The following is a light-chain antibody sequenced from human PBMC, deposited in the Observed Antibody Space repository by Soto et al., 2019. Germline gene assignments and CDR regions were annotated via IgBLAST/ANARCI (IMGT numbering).Light chain of an antibody. Sequence: EIVMTQSPATLSVSPGERATLSFRASQSLDSNLAWYQQKPGQAPRLLIYGASTRATGIPDRFSGSESGTEFTLTISGLQSEDFAVYYCQQYNNWPWTFGRGTKVEIK. CDR1: QSLDSN. V-gene: IGKV3-15*01. CDR3: QQYNNWPWT. CDR2: GAS. J-gene: IGKJ1*01.